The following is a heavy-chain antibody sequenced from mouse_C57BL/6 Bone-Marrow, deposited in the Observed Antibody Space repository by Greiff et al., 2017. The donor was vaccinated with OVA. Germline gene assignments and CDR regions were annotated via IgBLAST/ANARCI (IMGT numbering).Heavy chain of an antibody. CDR1: GFTFTDYY. V-gene: IGHV1-36*01. D-gene: IGHD1-1*01. CDR2: VYPYNGGT. CDR3: ARDYGSKMRYFDV. J-gene: IGHJ1*03. Sequence: EVQLQESGPVLVKPGPSVKISCKASGFTFTDYYMHWVKQSHGKSLEWIGLVYPYNGGTSYNQKLKGKATLTVDTSSSAAYMELNSLTSEDSAVYYCARDYGSKMRYFDVWGTGTTVTVSS.